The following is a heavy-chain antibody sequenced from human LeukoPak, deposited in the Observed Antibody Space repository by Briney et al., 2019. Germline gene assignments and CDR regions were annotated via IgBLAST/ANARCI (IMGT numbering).Heavy chain of an antibody. J-gene: IGHJ6*03. D-gene: IGHD3-10*01. CDR2: INPNSGGT. V-gene: IGHV1-2*02. CDR3: AKEGYYGSGSWRYYYYYMDV. Sequence: ASVKVSCKASGYTFTGYYMHWVRQAPGQGLEWMGWINPNSGGTSYAQKFQGRVTMTRDTSTSTVYMELSSLRSEDTAVYYCAKEGYYGSGSWRYYYYYMDVWGKGTTVTVSS. CDR1: GYTFTGYY.